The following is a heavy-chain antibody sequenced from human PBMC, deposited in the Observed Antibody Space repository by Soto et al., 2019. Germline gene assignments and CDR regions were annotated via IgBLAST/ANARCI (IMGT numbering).Heavy chain of an antibody. V-gene: IGHV3-23*01. CDR2: ISGSGGST. Sequence: GGSLRLSCAASGFTFSSYAMSWVRQAPGKGLEWVSAISGSGGSTYYADSVKGRFTISRDNSKNTLYLQMNSLRAEDTAVYYCAKSGHYDILTGYAGRNWFDPWGQGTLVTVSS. J-gene: IGHJ5*02. D-gene: IGHD3-9*01. CDR1: GFTFSSYA. CDR3: AKSGHYDILTGYAGRNWFDP.